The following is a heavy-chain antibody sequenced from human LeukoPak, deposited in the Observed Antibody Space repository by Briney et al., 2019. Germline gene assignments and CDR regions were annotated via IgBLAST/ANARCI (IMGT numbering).Heavy chain of an antibody. V-gene: IGHV3-73*01. D-gene: IGHD3-3*01. J-gene: IGHJ4*01. CDR2: IRSKTKSGET. CDR3: TSPAHDFDIWSGYYSL. Sequence: GGSLELSCYVSGFTFSDSVIHWVRHAAGKGLEWVGRIRSKTKSGETAYAASVKGRFTISRDDSKDTAYLQMNSLKPEDTAVYYCTSPAHDFDIWSGYYSLWGHGTQVTVSS. CDR1: GFTFSDSV.